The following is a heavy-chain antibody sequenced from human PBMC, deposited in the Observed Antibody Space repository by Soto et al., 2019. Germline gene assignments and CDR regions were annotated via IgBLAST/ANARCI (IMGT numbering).Heavy chain of an antibody. CDR3: AKYGFGGWLGY. CDR2: ISGSGGST. CDR1: GFTFSSYA. J-gene: IGHJ4*02. Sequence: PGGALRLTCAAPGFTFSSYAMSWVRQAPGKGLEWVSAISGSGGSTYYADSVKGRFTISRDNSKNTLYLQMNSLRAEDTAVYYCAKYGFGGWLGYWGQGTLVTVSS. D-gene: IGHD3-16*01. V-gene: IGHV3-23*01.